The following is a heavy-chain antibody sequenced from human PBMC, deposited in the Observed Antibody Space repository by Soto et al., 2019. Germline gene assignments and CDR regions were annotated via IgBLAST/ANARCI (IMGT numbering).Heavy chain of an antibody. V-gene: IGHV3-30*18. D-gene: IGHD6-13*01. CDR3: AKDRSSSWSNFDY. J-gene: IGHJ4*02. Sequence: QVQLVESGGGVVQPGRSLRLSCAASGFTFSSYGMHWVRQAPGKGLEWVAVLSYDGSNKYYADSVKGRFTISRDNSKNTLYVQMNSLRAEDTAVYYCAKDRSSSWSNFDYWGQGTLVTVSS. CDR1: GFTFSSYG. CDR2: LSYDGSNK.